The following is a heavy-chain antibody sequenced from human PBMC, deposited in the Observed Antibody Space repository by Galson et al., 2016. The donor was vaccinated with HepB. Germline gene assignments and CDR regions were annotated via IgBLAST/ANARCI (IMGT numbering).Heavy chain of an antibody. CDR2: MYPGDSDT. J-gene: IGHJ4*02. CDR1: GYNFAHYW. Sequence: QSGAEVKKPGESLKISCQGSGYNFAHYWIAWVRQVPGKGLEWLGIMYPGDSDTRYSPSFQGQVTISADKSISTAYLQWSSLKASDTAMYYCARGYGVNSLDYWGQGTLVTVSS. V-gene: IGHV5-51*01. D-gene: IGHD4-23*01. CDR3: ARGYGVNSLDY.